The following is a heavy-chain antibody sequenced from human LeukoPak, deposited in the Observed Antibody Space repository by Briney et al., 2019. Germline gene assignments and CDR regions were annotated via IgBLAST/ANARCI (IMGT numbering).Heavy chain of an antibody. CDR3: ARGAGRWLLVDY. CDR2: IYYSGST. J-gene: IGHJ4*02. V-gene: IGHV4-61*01. Sequence: SETLSLTCTVSGGSISSSSYYWSWIRQPPGKGLEWIGYIYYSGSTNYNPSLKSRVTISVDTSKNQFSLKLSSVTAADTAVYYCARGAGRWLLVDYWGQGTLVTVSS. CDR1: GGSISSSSYY. D-gene: IGHD5-24*01.